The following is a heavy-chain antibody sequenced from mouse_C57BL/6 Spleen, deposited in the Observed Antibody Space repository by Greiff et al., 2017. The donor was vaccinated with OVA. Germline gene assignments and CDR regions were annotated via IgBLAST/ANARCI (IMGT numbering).Heavy chain of an antibody. J-gene: IGHJ3*01. Sequence: VMLVESGPGLVQPSQSLSITCTVSGFSLTSYGVHWVRQSPGKGLEWLGVIWRGGSTDYNAAFISRLSISKDNSKSQVFFKMNSLQAADTAIYYCASSSRAWFAYWGQGTLVTVSA. D-gene: IGHD1-1*01. CDR3: ASSSRAWFAY. CDR1: GFSLTSYG. CDR2: IWRGGST. V-gene: IGHV2-2*01.